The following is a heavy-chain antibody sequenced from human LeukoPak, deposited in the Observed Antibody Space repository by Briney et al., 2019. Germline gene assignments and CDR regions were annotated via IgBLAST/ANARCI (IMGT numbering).Heavy chain of an antibody. V-gene: IGHV3-49*03. CDR3: TRLTIFGVVIHADFDY. Sequence: GGSLRLSCTASGFTFGDYAMSWFRQAPGKGLEWVGFIRSKAYGGTTKYAASVKGRFTISRDDSKSIAYLQMNSLKTEDTAVYYCTRLTIFGVVIHADFDYWGQGTLVTVSS. D-gene: IGHD3-3*01. CDR1: GFTFGDYA. CDR2: IRSKAYGGTT. J-gene: IGHJ4*02.